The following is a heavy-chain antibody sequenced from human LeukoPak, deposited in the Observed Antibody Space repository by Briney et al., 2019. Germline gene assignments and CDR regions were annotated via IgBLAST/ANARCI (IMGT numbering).Heavy chain of an antibody. CDR2: IYYSGST. D-gene: IGHD4-17*01. J-gene: IGHJ4*02. V-gene: IGHV4-39*01. Sequence: SETLSLTCTVSGGSISSSSYYWGWTRQPPGKGLEWIGSIYYSGSTYYNPSLKSRVTISVDTSKNQFSLKLSSVTAADTAVYYCARLYGDYYYFDYWGQGTLVTVSS. CDR1: GGSISSSSYY. CDR3: ARLYGDYYYFDY.